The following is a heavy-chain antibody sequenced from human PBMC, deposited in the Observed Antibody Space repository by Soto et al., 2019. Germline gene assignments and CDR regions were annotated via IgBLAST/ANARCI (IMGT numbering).Heavy chain of an antibody. CDR1: GYTFTSYT. J-gene: IGHJ4*02. V-gene: IGHV1-3*01. D-gene: IGHD1-26*01. CDR3: ARWRGAFDY. CDR2: IDAGNGIT. Sequence: VQLVQSGAEVKKPGASVKVSCEASGYTFTSYTIHWVRQAPGQRLECMGWIDAGNGITKYSQKFQGRVTITRDTSASTAYMELNSLRSEDTALYYCARWRGAFDYWGQGTLVTVSS.